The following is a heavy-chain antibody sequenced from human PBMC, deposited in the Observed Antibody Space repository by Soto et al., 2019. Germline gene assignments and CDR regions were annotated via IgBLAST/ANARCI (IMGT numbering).Heavy chain of an antibody. D-gene: IGHD5-12*01. CDR2: ISGSGGST. CDR3: AKRVKMARFPSVFDY. V-gene: IGHV3-23*01. Sequence: GGSLRLSCAASGFTFSSYAMSWVRQAPGKGLEWVSAISGSGGSTYYADSVKGRFTISRDNSKNTLYLQMNSLRAEDTAVYYCAKRVKMARFPSVFDYWGQGTLVTVSS. CDR1: GFTFSSYA. J-gene: IGHJ4*02.